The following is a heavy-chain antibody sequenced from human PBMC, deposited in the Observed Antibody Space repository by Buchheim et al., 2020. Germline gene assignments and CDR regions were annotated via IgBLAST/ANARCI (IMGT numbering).Heavy chain of an antibody. J-gene: IGHJ4*02. CDR1: GFTFSSYG. CDR2: IWYDGSNK. D-gene: IGHD3-3*01. Sequence: QVQLVESGGGVVQPGRSLRLSCAASGFTFSSYGMHWVRQAPGKGLEWVAVIWYDGSNKYYADSVKGRFTISRDNSKNTLYLQMNRLRAEDTAVYYCARASERITIFGVVITGEYYFDYWGQGTL. V-gene: IGHV3-33*01. CDR3: ARASERITIFGVVITGEYYFDY.